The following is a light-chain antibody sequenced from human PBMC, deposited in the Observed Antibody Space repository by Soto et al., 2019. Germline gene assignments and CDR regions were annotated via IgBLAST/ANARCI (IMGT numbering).Light chain of an antibody. CDR1: QSVSSSY. J-gene: IGKJ5*01. CDR2: GAS. V-gene: IGKV3-20*01. Sequence: EIVLTQSPGTLSLSPGERATLSCRARQSVSSSYLAWYQQKPGQAPRLLIYGASSRATGIPDRFSGSGSGTDFTLPISRLEPEDFAVYYGQQYGSSPRVTFGQGTRLEIK. CDR3: QQYGSSPRVT.